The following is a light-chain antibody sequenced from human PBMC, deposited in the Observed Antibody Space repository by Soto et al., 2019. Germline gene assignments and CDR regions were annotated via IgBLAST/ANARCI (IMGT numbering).Light chain of an antibody. CDR1: QSISSW. J-gene: IGKJ1*01. CDR2: DAS. CDR3: QQYNSYPWT. V-gene: IGKV1-5*01. Sequence: DIQMTQSPSSLSGSVGDRVTITCRASQSISSWLAWYQQKPGKAPKLLIYDASSLESGVPSRLSGSGSGTEFTLTISSLQPDDFATYYCQQYNSYPWTFGKGTKVDTK.